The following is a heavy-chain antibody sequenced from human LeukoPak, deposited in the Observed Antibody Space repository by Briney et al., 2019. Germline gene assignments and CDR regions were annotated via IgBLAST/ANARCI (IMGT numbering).Heavy chain of an antibody. CDR1: GFTFSSYA. V-gene: IGHV3-30-3*01. CDR2: ISYDGSNK. CDR3: ARDYCDSSGYSLGSFDY. J-gene: IGHJ4*02. Sequence: GSLRLSCAASGFTFSSYAMHWVRQAPGKGLEWVAVISYDGSNKYYADSVKGRFTISRDNSKNTLYLQMNSLRAEDTAVYYCARDYCDSSGYSLGSFDYWGQGTLVTVSS. D-gene: IGHD3-22*01.